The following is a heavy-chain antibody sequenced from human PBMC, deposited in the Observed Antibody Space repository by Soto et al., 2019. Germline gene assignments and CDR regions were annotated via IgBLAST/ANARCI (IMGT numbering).Heavy chain of an antibody. CDR2: LNPATGKP. Sequence: QVHLVQSGAEVRNPGASVKVSCKTSGYSYTTYSIHWVRQAPGHRLEWMGWLNPATGKPRYSERFQGRLTIAGDTSATTVFMELSSLTSEDTAVYYCAREYSNALTPNYYFDFWGQGTLVTVSS. D-gene: IGHD6-13*01. J-gene: IGHJ4*02. V-gene: IGHV1-3*01. CDR1: GYSYTTYS. CDR3: AREYSNALTPNYYFDF.